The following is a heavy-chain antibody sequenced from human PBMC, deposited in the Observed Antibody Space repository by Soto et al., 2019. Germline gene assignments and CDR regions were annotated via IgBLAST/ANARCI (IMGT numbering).Heavy chain of an antibody. J-gene: IGHJ4*02. CDR3: ARLLHDMVEVPAVTQNFDN. CDR2: IWYDGSNK. D-gene: IGHD2-2*01. Sequence: PGGSLRLSCAASGFTFSGYGMHWVRQAPGKGLEWVAVIWYDGSNKYYADSVKGRFTISRDNSKNTLYLQMNSLRAEDTAVYYCARLLHDMVEVPAVTQNFDNWGQGTLVTVSP. V-gene: IGHV3-33*01. CDR1: GFTFSGYG.